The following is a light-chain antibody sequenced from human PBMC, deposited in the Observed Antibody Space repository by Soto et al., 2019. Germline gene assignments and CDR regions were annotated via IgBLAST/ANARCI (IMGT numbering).Light chain of an antibody. CDR1: SSDVGNYNY. Sequence: QSALTQPRSVSGSPGQSVTISCTGTSSDVGNYNYVSWYQQHPGKAPKLMIYDVSKRPSGVPDRFSGSKSGNTASLTISGLQAADEADYYCCSYAGSYVFGTWTKVTVL. CDR2: DVS. J-gene: IGLJ1*01. V-gene: IGLV2-11*01. CDR3: CSYAGSYV.